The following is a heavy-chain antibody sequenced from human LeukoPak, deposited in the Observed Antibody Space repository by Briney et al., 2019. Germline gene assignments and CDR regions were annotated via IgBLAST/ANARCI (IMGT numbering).Heavy chain of an antibody. V-gene: IGHV1-18*01. J-gene: IGHJ5*02. CDR1: GYTFTNYG. CDR3: ARDARQCLPKHWFDP. D-gene: IGHD5/OR15-5a*01. CDR2: ISAYNEKT. Sequence: ASVKLSRTASGYTFTNYGISWLRQAPGQGLKWMGWISAYNEKTDFAQNLQGRLTMTIDTSTNTAYMELSSLRSDDTAVYYCARDARQCLPKHWFDPWGRGTLVTVSS.